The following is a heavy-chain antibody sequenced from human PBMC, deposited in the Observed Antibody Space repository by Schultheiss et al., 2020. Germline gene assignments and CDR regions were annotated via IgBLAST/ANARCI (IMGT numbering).Heavy chain of an antibody. CDR3: ASTVTRRGY. CDR2: ISGSGGST. CDR1: GFTFSSYD. J-gene: IGHJ4*02. D-gene: IGHD4-17*01. Sequence: GGSLRLSCAASGFTFSSYDMHWVRQATGKGLEWVSAISGSGGSTYYADSVKGRFTISRDNSKNTLYLQMNSLRAEDTAVYYCASTVTRRGYWGQGTLVTVSS. V-gene: IGHV3-23*01.